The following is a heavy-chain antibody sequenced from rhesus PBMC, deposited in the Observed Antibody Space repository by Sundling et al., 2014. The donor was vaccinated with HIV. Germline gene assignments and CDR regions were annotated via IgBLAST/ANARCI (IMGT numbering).Heavy chain of an antibody. CDR1: GFTFSTYG. CDR3: AKLWEDDYGYYYTFDY. D-gene: IGHD3-9*01. J-gene: IGHJ4*01. CDR2: INSGGGST. V-gene: IGHV3S42*01. Sequence: EVQLVETGGGLVQPGGSLKLSCAASGFTFSTYGMSWVRQAPGKGLDWVSTINSGGGSTYYADSVKGRFTISRDNSKNTLSLQMNSLRAEDTAVYYCAKLWEDDYGYYYTFDYWGQGVLVTVSS.